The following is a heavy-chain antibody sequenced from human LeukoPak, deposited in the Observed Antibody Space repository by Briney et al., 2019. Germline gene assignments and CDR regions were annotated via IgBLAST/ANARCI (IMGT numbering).Heavy chain of an antibody. D-gene: IGHD3-22*01. V-gene: IGHV3-30*02. J-gene: IGHJ4*02. Sequence: PGGSLRLSCAASGFTFSSYGMHWVRQAPGKGLEWVAFIRYDGSNKYYADSVKGRFTISRDNSKNTLYLQMNSLRAEDTAVYYCAKDRYYDSSGHYYVRSPFDYWGQGTLVTVSS. CDR3: AKDRYYDSSGHYYVRSPFDY. CDR2: IRYDGSNK. CDR1: GFTFSSYG.